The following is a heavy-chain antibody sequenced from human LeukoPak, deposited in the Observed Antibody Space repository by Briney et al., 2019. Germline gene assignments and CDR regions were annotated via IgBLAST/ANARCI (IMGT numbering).Heavy chain of an antibody. CDR1: GFTLSSYS. D-gene: IGHD1-1*01. Sequence: TGGSLRLSCAASGFTLSSYSMIWVRQAPGKGLEWVSYISSSSSTIYYAESVEGRFTISRDNAKNSLYLQMNSLRAEDTAVYYCAGSANPTVDGYYFDDWGQGTLVTVSS. J-gene: IGHJ4*02. CDR2: ISSSSSTI. V-gene: IGHV3-48*01. CDR3: AGSANPTVDGYYFDD.